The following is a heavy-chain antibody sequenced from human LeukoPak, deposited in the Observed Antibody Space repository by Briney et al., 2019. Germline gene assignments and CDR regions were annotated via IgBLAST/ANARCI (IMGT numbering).Heavy chain of an antibody. J-gene: IGHJ4*02. CDR3: ASTPTNNYDFWSGYDY. D-gene: IGHD3-3*01. CDR1: GYSISSGYY. V-gene: IGHV4-38-2*02. Sequence: SETLSLTCTVSGYSISSGYYWGWIRQPPGKGLEWIGEINHSGSTNYNPSLKSRVTISVDTSKNQFSLKLSSVTAADTAVYYCASTPTNNYDFWSGYDYWGQGTLVTVSS. CDR2: INHSGST.